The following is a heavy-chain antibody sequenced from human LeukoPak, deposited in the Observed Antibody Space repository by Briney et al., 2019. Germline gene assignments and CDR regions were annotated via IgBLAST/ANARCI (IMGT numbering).Heavy chain of an antibody. Sequence: ASVKVSCKASGYTFTGYYMHWVREAPGQGLEWMGWINPNSGGTNYAQKFQGRVTMTRDTSISTAYMELSRLRSDDTAVYYCPRDLPTKGSITMVRGVIANWFDPWGQGTLVTVSS. CDR1: GYTFTGYY. CDR3: PRDLPTKGSITMVRGVIANWFDP. CDR2: INPNSGGT. V-gene: IGHV1-2*02. D-gene: IGHD3-10*01. J-gene: IGHJ5*02.